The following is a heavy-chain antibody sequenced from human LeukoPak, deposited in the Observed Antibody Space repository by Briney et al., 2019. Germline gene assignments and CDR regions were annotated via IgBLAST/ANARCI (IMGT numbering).Heavy chain of an antibody. D-gene: IGHD3-3*01. CDR1: GFTFSSYW. J-gene: IGHJ6*02. CDR2: IKQDGSEK. CDR3: ARIFGTSPPYYYGMDV. Sequence: GSLRLSCAASGFTFSSYWMSWVRQAPGKGLEWVANIKQDGSEKYYVDSVKGRFTISRDNAKNSLYLQMNSLRAEDTAVYYCARIFGTSPPYYYGMDVWGQGTTVTVSS. V-gene: IGHV3-7*01.